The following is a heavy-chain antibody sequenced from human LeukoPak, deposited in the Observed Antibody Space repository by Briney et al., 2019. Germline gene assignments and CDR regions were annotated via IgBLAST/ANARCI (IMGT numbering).Heavy chain of an antibody. J-gene: IGHJ4*02. Sequence: ASVKVSCKASGYTFTSYGISWVRQAPGQGLEWMGWISAYSLNTNYAQNFQGRVTMTTDTSTSTAYMELRSLRSEDTAVYYCARSTVGGITLAYWGQGTLVTVSS. V-gene: IGHV1-18*01. CDR1: GYTFTSYG. CDR2: ISAYSLNT. D-gene: IGHD1-26*01. CDR3: ARSTVGGITLAY.